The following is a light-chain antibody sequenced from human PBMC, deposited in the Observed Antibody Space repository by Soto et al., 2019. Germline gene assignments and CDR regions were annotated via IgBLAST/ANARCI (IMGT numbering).Light chain of an antibody. CDR1: QGVNNW. J-gene: IGKJ4*01. CDR2: VVS. Sequence: DIQMTQSPSSVSASVGDRVTITCRASQGVNNWLAWYQQKPGKAPKILISVVSVLQSGVPPRFSGCGSGSRFTLTITNLQPEDVATYYCQQGDRFPLTFGGGTKVEIK. V-gene: IGKV1-12*01. CDR3: QQGDRFPLT.